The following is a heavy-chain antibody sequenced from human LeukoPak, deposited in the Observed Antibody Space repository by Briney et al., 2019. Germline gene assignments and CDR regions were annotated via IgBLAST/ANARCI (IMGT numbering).Heavy chain of an antibody. CDR1: GFTFSSYS. Sequence: PGGSLRLSCAASGFTFSSYSMTWVRQAPGKGLEWVSSISSSSSYIYYADSVKGRFTISRDNAKNSLYLQMNSLRAEDTAVYYCARDDDYGGNFDYWGQGTLVTVSS. CDR3: ARDDDYGGNFDY. J-gene: IGHJ4*02. V-gene: IGHV3-21*01. D-gene: IGHD4-23*01. CDR2: ISSSSSYI.